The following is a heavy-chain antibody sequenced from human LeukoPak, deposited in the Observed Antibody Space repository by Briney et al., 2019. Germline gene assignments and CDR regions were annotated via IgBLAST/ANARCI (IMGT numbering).Heavy chain of an antibody. Sequence: SETLSLTCTVSGGSISSSSYYWGWIRQPPGKGLEWIGSIYYSGSTYYNPSLKSRVTISVDTSKNQFSLKLSSVTAADTAVYYCARVWGYCSGTSCYSYYYYYYMDVWGKGTTVTVSS. D-gene: IGHD2-2*01. J-gene: IGHJ6*03. CDR2: IYYSGST. CDR1: GGSISSSSYY. V-gene: IGHV4-39*07. CDR3: ARVWGYCSGTSCYSYYYYYYMDV.